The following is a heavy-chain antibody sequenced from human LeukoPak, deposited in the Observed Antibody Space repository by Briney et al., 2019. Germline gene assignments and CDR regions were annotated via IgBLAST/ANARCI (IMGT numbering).Heavy chain of an antibody. CDR1: GFTVSRNY. Sequence: GGSLRLSCAASGFTVSRNYMSWVRQAPGKGLEWVSVFYSGGSTYYADSVKGRFIISRDNSKNTLYLQMNSLKVEDTVVYYCARDSGSSWWGVFDYWGQGTLVTVSS. D-gene: IGHD6-13*01. CDR3: ARDSGSSWWGVFDY. CDR2: FYSGGST. J-gene: IGHJ4*02. V-gene: IGHV3-66*01.